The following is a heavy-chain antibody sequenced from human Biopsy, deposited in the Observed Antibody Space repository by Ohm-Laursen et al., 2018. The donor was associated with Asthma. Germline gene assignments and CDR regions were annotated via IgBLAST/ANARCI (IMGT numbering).Heavy chain of an antibody. CDR1: GGSMSSSSYY. J-gene: IGHJ4*02. CDR3: ARHWDWGSFFDY. V-gene: IGHV4-39*01. D-gene: IGHD7-27*01. Sequence: SETLSLTCTVSGGSMSSSSYYWGWIRQPPGKGLEWMGSISYTGSAHHSPSFKSRVTISVDTTKNHFPLKLSSVTAADTAVYYCARHWDWGSFFDYWGQGTPVTVSS. CDR2: ISYTGSA.